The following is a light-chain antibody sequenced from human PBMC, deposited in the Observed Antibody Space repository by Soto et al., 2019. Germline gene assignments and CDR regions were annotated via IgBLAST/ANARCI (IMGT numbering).Light chain of an antibody. V-gene: IGKV3-15*01. CDR2: GAS. J-gene: IGKJ1*01. CDR3: QQYYNWPPWT. Sequence: EIVMTQSPATLSVSPGERATLSCRVSQSVSNNLAWYQQKPGQAPRLLIYGASTRATGIPARFSGSGSRTEFTLTISSLQSEDFAVYYCQQYYNWPPWTFGQGTKVEIK. CDR1: QSVSNN.